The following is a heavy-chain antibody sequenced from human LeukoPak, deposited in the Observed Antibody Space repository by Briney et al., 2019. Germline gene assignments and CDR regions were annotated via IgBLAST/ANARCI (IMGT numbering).Heavy chain of an antibody. J-gene: IGHJ4*02. V-gene: IGHV3-48*03. CDR2: ISSSGSTI. D-gene: IGHD3-3*01. CDR3: ANIDFWSGYSRPFDY. CDR1: GFTFSSYE. Sequence: GGSLRLSCAASGFTFSSYEMNWVRQAPGKGLEWVSYISSSGSTIYYADSVKGRFTISRDNSKNTLYLQMNSLRAEDTAVYYCANIDFWSGYSRPFDYWGQGTLVTVSS.